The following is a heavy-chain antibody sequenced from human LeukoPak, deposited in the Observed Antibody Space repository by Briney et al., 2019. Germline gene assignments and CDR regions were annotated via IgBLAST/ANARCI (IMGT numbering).Heavy chain of an antibody. D-gene: IGHD5-24*01. CDR2: ISSSSSYI. J-gene: IGHJ4*02. CDR1: GFTFSSYS. Sequence: GGSLRLSCAASGFTFSSYSMNWVRQAPGKGLEWVSSISSSSSYIYYADSVKGRFTISRDNSKNTLYLQMNSLRAEDTAVYYCARDLVVKGGEMATFNWGQGTLVTVSS. V-gene: IGHV3-21*01. CDR3: ARDLVVKGGEMATFN.